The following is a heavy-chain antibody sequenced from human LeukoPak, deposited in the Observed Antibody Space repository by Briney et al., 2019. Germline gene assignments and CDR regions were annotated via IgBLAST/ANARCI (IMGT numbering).Heavy chain of an antibody. D-gene: IGHD4-17*01. Sequence: GGSLRLSCAASGFTFDDYAMHWVRQAPGKGLEWVSGISWNSGSIGYADSVKGRFTISRDNAKNSLYLQMNSLRAEDTALYYCAKVGDYGDFFDYWGQGTLVTVSS. CDR2: ISWNSGSI. CDR1: GFTFDDYA. J-gene: IGHJ4*02. CDR3: AKVGDYGDFFDY. V-gene: IGHV3-9*01.